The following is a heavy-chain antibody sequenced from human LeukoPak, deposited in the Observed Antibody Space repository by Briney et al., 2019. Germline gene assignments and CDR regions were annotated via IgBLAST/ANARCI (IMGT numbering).Heavy chain of an antibody. CDR1: GFTFSSYG. D-gene: IGHD5-12*01. Sequence: QPGGSLRLSCAASGFTFSSYGMHWVRQAPGKGLEWVAVISYDGSNKYYADSVKGRFTISRDNSKNTLYLQMNSLRAEDTAIYYCAKEEWRRRDYNGMDVWGQGTTVTVSS. J-gene: IGHJ6*02. CDR3: AKEEWRRRDYNGMDV. CDR2: ISYDGSNK. V-gene: IGHV3-30*18.